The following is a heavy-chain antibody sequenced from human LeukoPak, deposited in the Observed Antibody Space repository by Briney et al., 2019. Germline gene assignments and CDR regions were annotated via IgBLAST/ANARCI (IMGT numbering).Heavy chain of an antibody. Sequence: LETLSLTCTVSGGSINSYYWSWIRQTPGKGLEWIGSIYQSGSTNYNPSLKSRVTISVDVSKNHFSLKVYSVTAADTAVYYCAKGESPQYMVRGVPYYYYVMDVWGQGTTVTVAS. J-gene: IGHJ6*02. CDR3: AKGESPQYMVRGVPYYYYVMDV. CDR1: GGSINSYY. V-gene: IGHV4-59*01. CDR2: IYQSGST. D-gene: IGHD3-10*01.